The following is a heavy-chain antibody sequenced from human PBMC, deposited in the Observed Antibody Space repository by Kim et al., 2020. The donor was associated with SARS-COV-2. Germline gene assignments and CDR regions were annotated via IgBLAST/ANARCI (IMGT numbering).Heavy chain of an antibody. D-gene: IGHD1-26*01. Sequence: GGSLRLSCAASGFTFSGYAMHWVRQAPGKGLEWVAVISYDGSNKYYADSVKGRFTISRDNSKNTLYLQMNSLRAEDTAVYYCARALGGSYYYGMDVWGQG. J-gene: IGHJ6*02. CDR2: ISYDGSNK. CDR3: ARALGGSYYYGMDV. V-gene: IGHV3-30-3*01. CDR1: GFTFSGYA.